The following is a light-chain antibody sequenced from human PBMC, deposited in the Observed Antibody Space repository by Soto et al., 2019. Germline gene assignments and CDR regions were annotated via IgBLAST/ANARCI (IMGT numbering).Light chain of an antibody. CDR2: EVT. Sequence: QSALTQPASVSGSPGQSITISCTGTSGDIGGYYYVSWYQQHPGKAPTLLISEVTHRPSGVSNRFSGSKSGNTASLTISWLQAEAEADYYCSSYTTNSTPVVFGGGTKLTVL. V-gene: IGLV2-14*01. CDR1: SGDIGGYYY. J-gene: IGLJ2*01. CDR3: SSYTTNSTPVV.